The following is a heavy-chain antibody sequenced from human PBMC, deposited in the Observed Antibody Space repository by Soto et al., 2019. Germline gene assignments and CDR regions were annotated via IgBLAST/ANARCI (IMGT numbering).Heavy chain of an antibody. CDR3: ARGLPFSDYGPPDGMDV. CDR1: GYTFTSYY. Sequence: GASVKVSCKASGYTFTSYYMHWVRQAPGQGLEWMGIINPSGGSTSYAQKFQGRVTMTRDTSTSTVYMELSSLRSEDTAVYYCARGLPFSDYGPPDGMDVWGQGTTVTVSS. D-gene: IGHD4-17*01. J-gene: IGHJ6*02. V-gene: IGHV1-46*01. CDR2: INPSGGST.